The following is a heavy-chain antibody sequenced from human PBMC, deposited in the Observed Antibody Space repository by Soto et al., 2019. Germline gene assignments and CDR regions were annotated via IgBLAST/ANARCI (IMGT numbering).Heavy chain of an antibody. CDR1: GFSFRDAW. D-gene: IGHD3-10*01. J-gene: IGHJ3*01. V-gene: IGHV3-15*07. Sequence: EAQMVESGGGLVKPGGSLRLSCAVSGFSFRDAWMNWVRQAPGKGLEWVGRIKSRAAGGAIDYAAPVKGRFTISRDDSEDTLYLQINSLKTEDTAMYYCTTDGSFGGVVVAFHLWGQGTMLSVSS. CDR2: IKSRAAGGAI. CDR3: TTDGSFGGVVVAFHL.